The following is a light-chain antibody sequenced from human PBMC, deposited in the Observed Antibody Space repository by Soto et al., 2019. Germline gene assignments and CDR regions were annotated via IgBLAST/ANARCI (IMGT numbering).Light chain of an antibody. Sequence: DIQMTQSPSTLSASVGDSVTITCRASQSISPWLAWYQQKPGKAPTLLIYKASSLEGGVPSRFSGSGSGTDFNITIRSLQPDDFATYYCQHYNTYPLTFGGGTTVEIK. J-gene: IGKJ4*01. CDR1: QSISPW. CDR3: QHYNTYPLT. V-gene: IGKV1-5*03. CDR2: KAS.